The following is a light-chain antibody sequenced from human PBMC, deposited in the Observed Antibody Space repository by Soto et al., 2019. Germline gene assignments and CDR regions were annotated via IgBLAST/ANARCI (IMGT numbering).Light chain of an antibody. CDR3: QTWGTGIRV. Sequence: QPVLTQSPSASAYLGASVKLTCTLTSGHSTYAIAWHQQQPEKGPRCLMKLKSDGSHIKGDGIPDRFSGSSSGAERYLIISSLQSEDEADYYCQTWGTGIRVFGGGTKLTVL. J-gene: IGLJ2*01. CDR1: SGHSTYA. CDR2: LKSDGSH. V-gene: IGLV4-69*01.